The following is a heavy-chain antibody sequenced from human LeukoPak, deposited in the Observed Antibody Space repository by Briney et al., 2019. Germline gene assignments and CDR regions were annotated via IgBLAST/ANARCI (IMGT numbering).Heavy chain of an antibody. J-gene: IGHJ4*02. CDR1: GFTFSSYE. CDR3: ARTWEYYYGSGSYTFDH. D-gene: IGHD3-10*01. Sequence: GGSLRLSCAASGFTFSSYEMNWVRQAPGKGLEWVSYISSSGSTIYYADSVKGRFTISRDNAKNSLYLQMNSLRAEDTAVYYCARTWEYYYGSGSYTFDHWGQGTLVTVSS. V-gene: IGHV3-48*03. CDR2: ISSSGSTI.